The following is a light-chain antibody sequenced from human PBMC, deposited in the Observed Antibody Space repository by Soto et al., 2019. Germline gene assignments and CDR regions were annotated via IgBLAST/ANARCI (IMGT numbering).Light chain of an antibody. J-gene: IGKJ5*01. CDR3: QQSYSTPS. V-gene: IGKV1-39*01. CDR2: AAS. CDR1: QTISSY. Sequence: IQMTQSPSSLSASVGDRVTITFRASQTISSYLNWYQQKPGKAPNLLIYAASTLRSGVPSKFSGSGSGTDFTLTISSLQPGDSATYYCQQSYSTPSFGQGTRLEIK.